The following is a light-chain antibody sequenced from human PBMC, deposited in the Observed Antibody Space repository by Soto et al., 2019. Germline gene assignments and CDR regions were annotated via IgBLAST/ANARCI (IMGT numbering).Light chain of an antibody. V-gene: IGLV2-14*01. J-gene: IGLJ2*01. CDR1: SSDVGGYNY. Sequence: QAALTQPASVSGSPGQSITISCTGTSSDVGGYNYVSWYQQHPGKAPKLMIYDVSNRPSGVSNRFSGSKSGNTASLTISGLQAEDEADYYCSSYTSSSTPHVVFGGGTKLTVL. CDR3: SSYTSSSTPHVV. CDR2: DVS.